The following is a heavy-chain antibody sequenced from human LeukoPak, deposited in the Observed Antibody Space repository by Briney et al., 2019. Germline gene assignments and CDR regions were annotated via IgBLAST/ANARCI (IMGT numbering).Heavy chain of an antibody. CDR3: ARDYDGEIVPAAIPVFPFDP. CDR2: ISYDGSNK. CDR1: GFTFSSYA. D-gene: IGHD2-2*02. Sequence: GGSLRLSCAASGFTFSSYAMHWVRQAPGKGLEWVAVISYDGSNKYYADSVKSRFTISRDNSKNTLYLQMNSLRAEDTAVSYCARDYDGEIVPAAIPVFPFDPWGQGTLVTVSS. V-gene: IGHV3-30-3*01. J-gene: IGHJ5*02.